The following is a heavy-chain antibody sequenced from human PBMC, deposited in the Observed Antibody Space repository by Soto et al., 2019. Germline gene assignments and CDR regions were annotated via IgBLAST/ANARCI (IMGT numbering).Heavy chain of an antibody. CDR2: INAGNGNT. J-gene: IGHJ4*02. D-gene: IGHD3-10*01. Sequence: ASVKVSCKASGYTFTSYAMHWVRQAPGQRLEWMGWINAGNGNTKYSQKFQGRVTITRDTSASTAYMELSSLRSEGTAVNYCARDMGFGLSDYWGQGTLVTVSS. CDR1: GYTFTSYA. V-gene: IGHV1-3*01. CDR3: ARDMGFGLSDY.